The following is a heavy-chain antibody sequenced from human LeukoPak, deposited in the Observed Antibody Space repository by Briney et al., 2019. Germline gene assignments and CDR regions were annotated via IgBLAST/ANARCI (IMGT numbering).Heavy chain of an antibody. CDR3: ARLGAMATPGY. CDR2: INHSGST. D-gene: IGHD5-18*01. Sequence: SETLSLTCAVYGGSFSGYYWSWIRQPPGKGLEWIGEINHSGSTNYNPSLKSRVTISVDTSKNQFSLKLSSATAADTAVYYCARLGAMATPGYWGQGTLVTVSS. CDR1: GGSFSGYY. J-gene: IGHJ4*02. V-gene: IGHV4-34*01.